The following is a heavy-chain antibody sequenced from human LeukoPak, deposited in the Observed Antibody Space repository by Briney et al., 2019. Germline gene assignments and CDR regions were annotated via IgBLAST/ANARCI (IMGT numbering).Heavy chain of an antibody. CDR1: GFTFSASD. D-gene: IGHD1-26*01. Sequence: GGSLRLSCAASGFTFSASDMNWVRQTPGKGLEWVSSISSSSSYIYYADSVKGRFSISRDNAKKSLYLQMNSLRAEDTAVYYCAGDPTSSWETAFDIWGQGTMVTVSS. CDR3: AGDPTSSWETAFDI. J-gene: IGHJ3*02. V-gene: IGHV3-21*01. CDR2: ISSSSSYI.